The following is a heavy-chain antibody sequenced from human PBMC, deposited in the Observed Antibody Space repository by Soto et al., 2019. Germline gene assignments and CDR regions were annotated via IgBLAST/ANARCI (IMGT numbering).Heavy chain of an antibody. CDR1: GFTFSSYS. D-gene: IGHD2-15*01. V-gene: IGHV3-21*04. CDR2: ISSSSNNI. Sequence: GGSLRLSCAASGFTFSSYSMNWVRQAPGKGLEWVSSISSSSNNIYYADSVKGRFTISRDNAKNSLFLQMNSLRAEDTAVYYCARSSGCSGGSCYSPLYYYYYMDVWGKGTTVTVSS. J-gene: IGHJ6*03. CDR3: ARSSGCSGGSCYSPLYYYYYMDV.